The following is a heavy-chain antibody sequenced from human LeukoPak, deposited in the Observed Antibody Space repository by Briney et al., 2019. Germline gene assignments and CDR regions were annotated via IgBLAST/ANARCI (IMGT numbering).Heavy chain of an antibody. J-gene: IGHJ4*02. V-gene: IGHV3-23*01. Sequence: GGSLRLSCAASGFIFSSYGMSWVRQAPGKGLEWVSTVSGGGGRTTYYADSVKGRFTISRDNSKNTLYLQMNSLRAEDTAVYYCAKSVHSAMVTGYFDYWGQGTLVTVSS. CDR2: VSGGGGRTT. CDR1: GFIFSSYG. CDR3: AKSVHSAMVTGYFDY. D-gene: IGHD5-18*01.